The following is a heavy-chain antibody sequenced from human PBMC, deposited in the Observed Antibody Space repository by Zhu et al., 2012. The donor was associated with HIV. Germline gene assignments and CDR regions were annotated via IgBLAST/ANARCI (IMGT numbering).Heavy chain of an antibody. V-gene: IGHV4-4*09. CDR3: ARVRRGYSYGYEGGLFDY. Sequence: QVQLQESGPGLVKPSETLSLTCTVSGGSISSYYWSWIRQPPGKGLEWIGYIYTSGSTNYNPSLKSRVTISVDMSKNQFSLKLSSVTAADTAVYYCARVRRGYSYGYEGGLFDYWGQGTLVTVSS. CDR1: GGSISSYY. D-gene: IGHD5-18*01. J-gene: IGHJ4*02. CDR2: IYTSGST.